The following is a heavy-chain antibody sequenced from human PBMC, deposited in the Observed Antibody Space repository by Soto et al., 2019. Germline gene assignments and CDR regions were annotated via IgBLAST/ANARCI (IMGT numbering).Heavy chain of an antibody. Sequence: LYLTCAVSSGSLSGGDTYWSWLRQPPGKGPEWIGYIFYTGGTHYNTSLKSRVSISVDTSKNQFSLNLYSVTAADTAVYYCARRRFGEIHDYWGQGSLVTVSS. CDR2: IFYTGGT. D-gene: IGHD3-10*01. CDR3: ARRRFGEIHDY. V-gene: IGHV4-30-4*01. CDR1: SGSLSGGDTY. J-gene: IGHJ4*02.